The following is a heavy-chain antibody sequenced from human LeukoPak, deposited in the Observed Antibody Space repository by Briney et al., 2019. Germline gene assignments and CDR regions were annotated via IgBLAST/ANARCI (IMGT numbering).Heavy chain of an antibody. CDR3: ARDTYYDILTGYYDY. D-gene: IGHD3-9*01. Sequence: GGSLRLSCAASGFTFDDYGMSWVRQARGKGLEWVSGINWNGGSTGYADSVKGRFTISRDNAKNSLYLQMNSLRAEDTAVYYCARDTYYDILTGYYDYWGQGTLVTVSS. V-gene: IGHV3-20*04. CDR1: GFTFDDYG. J-gene: IGHJ4*02. CDR2: INWNGGST.